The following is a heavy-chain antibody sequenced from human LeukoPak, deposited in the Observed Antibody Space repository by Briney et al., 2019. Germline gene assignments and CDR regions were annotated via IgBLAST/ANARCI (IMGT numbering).Heavy chain of an antibody. CDR1: GFTFSRYW. V-gene: IGHV3-74*01. CDR2: LNSDGSST. J-gene: IGHJ4*02. Sequence: GGSLRLSCAASGFTFSRYWMSWVRQAPGKGLVWVSRLNSDGSSTNYADSVKGRFTISRDNAKNTLYLQMNSLRDEDTAVFYCARSRYDYIWGIDYWGQGTLVTISS. CDR3: ARSRYDYIWGIDY. D-gene: IGHD3-16*01.